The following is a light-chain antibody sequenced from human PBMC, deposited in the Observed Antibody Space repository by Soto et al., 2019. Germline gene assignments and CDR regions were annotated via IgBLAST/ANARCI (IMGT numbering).Light chain of an antibody. V-gene: IGKV3-20*01. CDR3: QQYGDSPET. J-gene: IGKJ1*01. CDR2: GAS. CDR1: QSIGSTY. Sequence: EVVLTQSPATLSLSPGERATLSCRASQSIGSTYLAWYQQKPGQAPRLLISGASTRATGIPDRFSGSGSGTDFTLTITRLEPEDLAVYYCQQYGDSPETFGQGTKVDSK.